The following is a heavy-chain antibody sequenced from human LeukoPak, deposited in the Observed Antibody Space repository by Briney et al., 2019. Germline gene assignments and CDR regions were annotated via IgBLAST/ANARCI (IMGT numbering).Heavy chain of an antibody. Sequence: PSETLSLTCTVSGGSISSYYWSWIRQPPGKGLEWIGYIFYRGSMNYNPSLKIRVTISVDTSKNQFSLKLSSVIAADTAVYYCARLVVGYCSGGSCYYYAMDVWGQGTTVTVSS. V-gene: IGHV4-59*08. J-gene: IGHJ6*02. D-gene: IGHD2-15*01. CDR1: GGSISSYY. CDR2: IFYRGSM. CDR3: ARLVVGYCSGGSCYYYAMDV.